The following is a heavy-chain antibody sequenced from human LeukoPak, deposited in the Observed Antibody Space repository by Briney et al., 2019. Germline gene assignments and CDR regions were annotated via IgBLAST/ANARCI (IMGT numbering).Heavy chain of an antibody. CDR2: IRYGGSNK. D-gene: IGHD3-22*01. CDR3: AKDSMSESSGYYLLDY. CDR1: GFTFSTYW. J-gene: IGHJ4*02. Sequence: GGSLRLSCAPSGFTFSTYWMSWVRQTPDKGGERVAFIRYGGSNKYYADSVKRRFTISRDNSKNTLYLQMNSLRPEDRAVFYCAKDSMSESSGYYLLDYWGQGTLVTVSS. V-gene: IGHV3-30*02.